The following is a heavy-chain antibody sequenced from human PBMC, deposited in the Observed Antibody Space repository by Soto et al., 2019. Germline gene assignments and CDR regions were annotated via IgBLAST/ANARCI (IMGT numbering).Heavy chain of an antibody. D-gene: IGHD3-9*01. CDR3: AKTPAYYDILTGTLGYYFDC. CDR2: ISGSGDST. J-gene: IGHJ4*02. V-gene: IGHV3-23*01. Sequence: GGSLRLSCAASGFTFSSYAMSWVRQAPGKGLEWVSTISGSGDSTYFADSVKGRFTISRDNSKNTLYLQMNSLRAEDTAVYYCAKTPAYYDILTGTLGYYFDCWGQGTLVTVSS. CDR1: GFTFSSYA.